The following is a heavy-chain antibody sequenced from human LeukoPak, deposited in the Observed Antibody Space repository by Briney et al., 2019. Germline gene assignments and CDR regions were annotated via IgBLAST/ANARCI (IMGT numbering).Heavy chain of an antibody. CDR1: GVTLSPYG. D-gene: IGHD3-10*01. V-gene: IGHV3-30*18. J-gene: IGHJ5*02. CDR2: ISYEGGTQ. Sequence: GRSLRLSCAASGVTLSPYGMHWVRQAPGKGREWVAVISYEGGTQHYADSVKGRFIISRDNPRNTLYLQMNILRTEDTAVYYCAKEGTPHVSTWYDLWGQGTQVIVSS. CDR3: AKEGTPHVSTWYDL.